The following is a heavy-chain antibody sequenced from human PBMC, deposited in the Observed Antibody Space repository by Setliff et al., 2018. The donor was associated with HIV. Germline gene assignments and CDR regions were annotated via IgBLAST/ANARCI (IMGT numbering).Heavy chain of an antibody. CDR3: VPETNTFVY. Sequence: GGSLRLSCAASGFTFSNYWMSWVRQAPGKGLEWVANIKQDGSETYYLGSVKGRFTISRDSAKNSLYLQMTDMRAEDTALYYCVPETNTFVYWGPGTLVTVSS. J-gene: IGHJ4*02. D-gene: IGHD2-8*01. V-gene: IGHV3-7*03. CDR2: IKQDGSET. CDR1: GFTFSNYW.